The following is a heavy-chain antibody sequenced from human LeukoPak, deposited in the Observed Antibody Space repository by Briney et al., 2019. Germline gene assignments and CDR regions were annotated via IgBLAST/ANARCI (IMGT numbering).Heavy chain of an antibody. Sequence: GGSLRLSCAASGFTLSRYWMHWVRHAPGEGLVWVSRLNSDGRSTSYADSVKGRFTISRDNAKDTLYLQMNSLRVEDTAVYYCARDGDGDYPIDYWGQGTLVTVS. CDR3: ARDGDGDYPIDY. CDR2: LNSDGRST. D-gene: IGHD4-17*01. CDR1: GFTLSRYW. J-gene: IGHJ4*02. V-gene: IGHV3-74*01.